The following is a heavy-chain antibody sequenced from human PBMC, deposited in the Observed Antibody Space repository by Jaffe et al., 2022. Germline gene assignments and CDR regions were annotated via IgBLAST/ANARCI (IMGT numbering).Heavy chain of an antibody. V-gene: IGHV4-34*01. J-gene: IGHJ4*02. CDR1: GGSFSGYY. CDR2: INHSGST. CDR3: ARGVYSGYDYVFDY. Sequence: QVQLQQWGAGLLKPSETLSLTCAVYGGSFSGYYWSWIRQPPGKGLEWIGEINHSGSTNYNPSLKSRVTISVDTSKNQFSLKLSSVTAADTAVYYCARGVYSGYDYVFDYWGQGTLVTVSS. D-gene: IGHD5-12*01.